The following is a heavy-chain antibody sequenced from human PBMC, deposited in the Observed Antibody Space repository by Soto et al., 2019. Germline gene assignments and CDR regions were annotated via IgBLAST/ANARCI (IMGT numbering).Heavy chain of an antibody. V-gene: IGHV1-8*01. CDR1: GYTFTSYD. D-gene: IGHD6-13*01. CDR2: MNPNSGNT. Sequence: QVQLVQSGAEGKKPGASVKVSCKASGYTFTSYDINWVRQATGQGLEWMGWMNPNSGNTGYAQKFQGRVTMTRNTSISTAYMQLSSLRSEDTAVYYCAREHSSSWRFDYWGQGTLVTVSS. CDR3: AREHSSSWRFDY. J-gene: IGHJ4*02.